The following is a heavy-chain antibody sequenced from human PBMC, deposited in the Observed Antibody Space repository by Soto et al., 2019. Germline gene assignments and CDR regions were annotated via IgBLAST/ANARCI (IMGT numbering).Heavy chain of an antibody. CDR2: INPSGGST. J-gene: IGHJ6*02. V-gene: IGHV1-46*01. CDR1: GYTFTSYY. Sequence: ASVKGLCKASGYTFTSYYMHWVRQAPGQGLEWMGIINPSGGSTSYAQKFQGRVTMTRDTSTSTVYMELSSLRSEDTAVYYCAREPRYMATPYTDSYYYYGMDVWGQGTTVTVSS. CDR3: AREPRYMATPYTDSYYYYGMDV. D-gene: IGHD5-12*01.